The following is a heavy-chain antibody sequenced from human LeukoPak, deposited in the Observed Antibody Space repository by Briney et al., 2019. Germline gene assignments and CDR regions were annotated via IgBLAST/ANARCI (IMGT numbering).Heavy chain of an antibody. CDR1: GFTFDDYA. Sequence: PGGSLRLSCAASGFTFDDYAMHSVRQAPGKGLEWVSGISWNSGSIGYADSVKGRFTISRDNAKNSLYLQMNSLRAEDMALYYCAKDIGRYCSGGSCYDYWGQGTLVTVSS. J-gene: IGHJ4*02. V-gene: IGHV3-9*03. CDR2: ISWNSGSI. CDR3: AKDIGRYCSGGSCYDY. D-gene: IGHD2-15*01.